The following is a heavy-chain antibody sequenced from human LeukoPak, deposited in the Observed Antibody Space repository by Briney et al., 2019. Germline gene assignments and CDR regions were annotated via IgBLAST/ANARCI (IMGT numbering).Heavy chain of an antibody. D-gene: IGHD4-17*01. CDR3: ARHFHQAETTGGYFDL. CDR1: GYNFTPYW. CDR2: TFPGDSYT. J-gene: IGHJ2*01. V-gene: IGHV5-51*01. Sequence: PGESLKISCKGSGYNFTPYWIVWVRQMPGKGLEWMGITFPGDSYTIYSPSFQGQVTISVDKSISTAYLQWNSLKASDTAMYYCARHFHQAETTGGYFDLWGRGTLVTVSA.